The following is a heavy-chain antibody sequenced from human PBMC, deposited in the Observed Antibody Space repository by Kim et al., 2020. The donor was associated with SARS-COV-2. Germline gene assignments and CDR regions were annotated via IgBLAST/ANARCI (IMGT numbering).Heavy chain of an antibody. CDR2: GNT. D-gene: IGHD6-13*01. J-gene: IGHJ5*02. CDR3: ARNLAAAGT. Sequence: GNTNYAQKLQGRVTMTTDTSTSTAYRELRGLRSDDTAVYYCARNLAAAGTWGQGTLVTVSS. V-gene: IGHV1-18*01.